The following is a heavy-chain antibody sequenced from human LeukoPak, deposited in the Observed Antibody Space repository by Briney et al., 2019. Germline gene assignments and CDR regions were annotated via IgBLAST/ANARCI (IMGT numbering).Heavy chain of an antibody. CDR1: GFTFGSFS. CDR2: ISSSGSGTYV. V-gene: IGHV3-21*01. D-gene: IGHD2-15*01. CDR3: ARDPGRSGGSCYSDY. J-gene: IGHJ4*02. Sequence: PGGSLRLSCAASGFTFGSFSMTWVRQAPGKGLEWVSTISSSGSGTYVYYADSVKGRFTISRDNAKSSLYLQMNSLRAEDTAVYYCARDPGRSGGSCYSDYWGQGTLVTVSS.